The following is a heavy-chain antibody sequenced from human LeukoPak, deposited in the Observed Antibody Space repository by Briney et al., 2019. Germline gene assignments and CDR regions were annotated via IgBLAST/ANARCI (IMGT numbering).Heavy chain of an antibody. J-gene: IGHJ4*02. D-gene: IGHD2-21*02. CDR1: GFSFSSYA. V-gene: IGHV3-23*01. CDR3: AQADIVVVTAIHSGDF. CDR2: ISGGSENK. Sequence: GGSLRLSCAASGFSFSSYAMNWVRQAPGKGLEWVSAISGGSENKYYADSVKGRFTISRDNSKNTLYLQMNSLRAEDTAVYYCAQADIVVVTAIHSGDFWGQGTLVTVSS.